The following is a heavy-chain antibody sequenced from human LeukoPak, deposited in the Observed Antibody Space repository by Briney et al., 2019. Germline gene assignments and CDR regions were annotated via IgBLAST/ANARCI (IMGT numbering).Heavy chain of an antibody. D-gene: IGHD2-2*01. J-gene: IGHJ3*01. CDR3: ASKGDGSCSSLHCQGAFDF. CDR2: INPNSGDT. Sequence: ASVKVSCKASGYTFTGYYIHWVRQAPGQGLEWMGWINPNSGDTKYAQNFQDRVTMTWDTSVSTAYMELSSLTSDDTAVYYCASKGDGSCSSLHCQGAFDFWGQGSMVTVSS. CDR1: GYTFTGYY. V-gene: IGHV1-2*02.